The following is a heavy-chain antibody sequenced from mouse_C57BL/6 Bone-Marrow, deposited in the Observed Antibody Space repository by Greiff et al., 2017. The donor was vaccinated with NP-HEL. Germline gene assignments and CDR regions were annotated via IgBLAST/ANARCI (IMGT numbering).Heavy chain of an antibody. D-gene: IGHD1-3*01. Sequence: VQLKESGPGLVKPSQSLSLTCSVTGYSITSGYYWNWIRQFPENQLEWMGYISYDGSTNYNQSFKNRISITRDTSKNQVYMKLNAVTTEDTATYYCARGDGTSAWFAYWGQGTLVTVSA. CDR2: ISYDGST. V-gene: IGHV3-6*01. CDR3: ARGDGTSAWFAY. CDR1: GYSITSGYY. J-gene: IGHJ3*01.